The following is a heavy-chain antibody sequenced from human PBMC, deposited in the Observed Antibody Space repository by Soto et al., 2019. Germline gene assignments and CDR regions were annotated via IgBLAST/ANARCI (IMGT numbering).Heavy chain of an antibody. Sequence: GASVQVSCKASGGTFSSYAISWVRQAPGQGLEWMGGIIPIFGTANYAQKFQGRVTITADESTSTAYMELSSLRSEDTAVYYCARGDSGSYPYYYGMEVWGQGTTVTVYS. CDR2: IIPIFGTA. V-gene: IGHV1-69*13. D-gene: IGHD1-26*01. J-gene: IGHJ6*02. CDR3: ARGDSGSYPYYYGMEV. CDR1: GGTFSSYA.